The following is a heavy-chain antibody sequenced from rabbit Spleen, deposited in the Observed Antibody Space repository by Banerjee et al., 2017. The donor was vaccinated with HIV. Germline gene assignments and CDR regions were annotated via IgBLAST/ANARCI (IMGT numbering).Heavy chain of an antibody. V-gene: IGHV1S40*01. J-gene: IGHJ4*01. CDR1: GFDFSDYG. CDR3: ASDVGGIYYNL. Sequence: QSLEESGGGLVQPGGSLKLSCKASGFDFSDYGMSWVRQTPGKGLEWIGCIYTGSGNTYYASWAKGRFTISKTSSTTVTLQMTSLTAADTATYFCASDVGGIYYNLWGPGTLVTVS. D-gene: IGHD5-1*01. CDR2: IYTGSGNT.